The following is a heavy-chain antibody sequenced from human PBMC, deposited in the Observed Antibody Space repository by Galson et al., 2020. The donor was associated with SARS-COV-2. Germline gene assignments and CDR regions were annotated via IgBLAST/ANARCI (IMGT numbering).Heavy chain of an antibody. V-gene: IGHV2-5*02. Sequence: SGPTLVKPTQTLTLTCTFSGFSLSTSGVGVGWIRQPPGKALEWLALIYWDDDKRYSASLKSRLTITKDTSKNQVVLTMTNMDPVDTATYYCAHHSSGWLGDWFDPWGQGTLVTVSS. J-gene: IGHJ5*02. CDR2: IYWDDDK. CDR1: GFSLSTSGVG. CDR3: AHHSSGWLGDWFDP. D-gene: IGHD6-19*01.